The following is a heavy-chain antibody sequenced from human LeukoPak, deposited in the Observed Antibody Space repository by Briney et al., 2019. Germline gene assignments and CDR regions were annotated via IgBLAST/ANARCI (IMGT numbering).Heavy chain of an antibody. CDR1: GFTFSSYA. Sequence: GGSLRLSCAASGFTFSSYAMYWVRQAPGKGLEWVSGIFGSGGSTHYADSVKGRFTISRDNSKNTVYLQMNSLRAEDTAVFYCAKTTTGYSSGRFPGWPVDYWGQGTLVTVSS. D-gene: IGHD6-19*01. J-gene: IGHJ4*02. V-gene: IGHV3-23*01. CDR2: IFGSGGST. CDR3: AKTTTGYSSGRFPGWPVDY.